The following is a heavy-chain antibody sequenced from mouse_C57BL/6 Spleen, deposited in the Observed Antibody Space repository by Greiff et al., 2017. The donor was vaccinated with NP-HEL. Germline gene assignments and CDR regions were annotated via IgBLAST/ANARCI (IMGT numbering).Heavy chain of an antibody. CDR1: GYSITSGYD. V-gene: IGHV3-1*01. J-gene: IGHJ4*01. Sequence: EVQLVESGPGMVKPSQSLSLTCTVTGYSITSGYDWHWIRHFPGNKLEWMGYISYSGSTNYNPSLKSRISITHDTSKNHFFLKLNSVTTEDTATYYCARDGGPYYAMDYWGQGTSVTVSS. CDR2: ISYSGST. D-gene: IGHD3-3*01. CDR3: ARDGGPYYAMDY.